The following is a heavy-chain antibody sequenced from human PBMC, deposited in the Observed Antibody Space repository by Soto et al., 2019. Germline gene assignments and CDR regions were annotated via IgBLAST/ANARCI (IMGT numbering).Heavy chain of an antibody. V-gene: IGHV4-30-2*01. Sequence: PSETLSLTCALSGRSISSGGYSWSWIRQTPGKGLEWIGYIYHSGGTYYNPSLKSRVTIAVDRSKNQFSLKLSSVTAADTAVYYCARAARYYYYGMDVWGQGTTVTVSS. CDR1: GRSISSGGYS. D-gene: IGHD6-6*01. J-gene: IGHJ6*02. CDR2: IYHSGGT. CDR3: ARAARYYYYGMDV.